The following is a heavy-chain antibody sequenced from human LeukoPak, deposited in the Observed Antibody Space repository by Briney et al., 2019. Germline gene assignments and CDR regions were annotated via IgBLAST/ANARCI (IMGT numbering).Heavy chain of an antibody. CDR3: ARDSRYYYDSSGHDAFDI. Sequence: GGSLRLSCAASGFTFSSYWMSWVRQAPGKGLEWVANIKQDGSEKYYVDSVKGRFTISRDNAKNSLYLQMNSLRAEDTAVYYCARDSRYYYDSSGHDAFDIWGQGTMVTVSS. CDR1: GFTFSSYW. V-gene: IGHV3-7*01. J-gene: IGHJ3*02. CDR2: IKQDGSEK. D-gene: IGHD3-22*01.